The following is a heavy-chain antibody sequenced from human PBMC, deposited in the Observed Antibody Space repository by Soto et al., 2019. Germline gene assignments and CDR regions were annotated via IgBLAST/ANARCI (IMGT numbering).Heavy chain of an antibody. Sequence: QVQLVQSGAEEKKPGASVKVSCKASGCSFTSYGISWVRQAPGQGLEWMGWISAYNGNKKYAQKLQGRVTMTTDTPTSTAYMELRSLRSDDTAVYYCARDLGQQLVDYWGQGTLVTVSS. V-gene: IGHV1-18*01. CDR1: GCSFTSYG. J-gene: IGHJ4*02. CDR2: ISAYNGNK. D-gene: IGHD6-13*01. CDR3: ARDLGQQLVDY.